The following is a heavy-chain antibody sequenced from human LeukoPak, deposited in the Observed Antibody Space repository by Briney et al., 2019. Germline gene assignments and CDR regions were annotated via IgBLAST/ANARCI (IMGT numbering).Heavy chain of an antibody. CDR3: AKSATGTTSNWFDP. J-gene: IGHJ5*02. D-gene: IGHD1-7*01. CDR2: ISGSGGTT. V-gene: IGHV3-23*01. CDR1: GFTFSSYA. Sequence: TGGSLRLSCAASGFTFSSYAMSWVRQAPGKGLEWVSAISGSGGTTYYADPVKGRFTISRDNSKNTLYLQMNSLRAEDTAVYYCAKSATGTTSNWFDPWGQGTLVTVSS.